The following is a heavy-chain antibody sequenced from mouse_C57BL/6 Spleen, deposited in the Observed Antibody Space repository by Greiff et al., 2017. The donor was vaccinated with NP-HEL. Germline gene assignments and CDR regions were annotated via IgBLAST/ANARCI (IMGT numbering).Heavy chain of an antibody. J-gene: IGHJ4*01. Sequence: VQLQQSGAELAKPGASVKLSCKASGYTFTSYWMHWVKQRPGQGLEWIGYINPSSGYTKYNQKFKDKATLTADKSSSTVYMQLSSLTYEDSAVYYCARESHGNHGAMDYWGQRTSVTVSS. D-gene: IGHD2-1*01. CDR3: ARESHGNHGAMDY. V-gene: IGHV1-7*01. CDR1: GYTFTSYW. CDR2: INPSSGYT.